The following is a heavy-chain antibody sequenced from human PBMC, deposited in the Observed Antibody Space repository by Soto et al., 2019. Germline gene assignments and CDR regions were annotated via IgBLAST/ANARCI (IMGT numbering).Heavy chain of an antibody. CDR3: ARWHYDSSGYPDY. D-gene: IGHD3-22*01. J-gene: IGHJ4*02. V-gene: IGHV1-69*13. CDR1: GGTFSSYA. Sequence: ASVKVSSKASGGTFSSYAISWVRQAPGQGLEWMGGIIPIFGTANYAQKFQGRVTITADESTSTAYMELSSLRSEDTAVYSCARWHYDSSGYPDYWGQGTLVTVSS. CDR2: IIPIFGTA.